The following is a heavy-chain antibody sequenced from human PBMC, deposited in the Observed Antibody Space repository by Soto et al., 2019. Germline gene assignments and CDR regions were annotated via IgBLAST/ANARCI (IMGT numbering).Heavy chain of an antibody. J-gene: IGHJ4*02. Sequence: SETLSLTCTVSGGSISSYYWSWIRQPAGKGLEWIGRIYTSGSTNYNPSLKSRVTMSVDTSKNQFSLKLSSVTAADTAVYYCARDRWYVQQLVYFDYWGQGTLVTVS. V-gene: IGHV4-4*07. CDR2: IYTSGST. CDR1: GGSISSYY. D-gene: IGHD6-13*01. CDR3: ARDRWYVQQLVYFDY.